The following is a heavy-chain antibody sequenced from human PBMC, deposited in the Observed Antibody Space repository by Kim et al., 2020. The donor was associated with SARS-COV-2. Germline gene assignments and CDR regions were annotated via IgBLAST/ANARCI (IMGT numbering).Heavy chain of an antibody. CDR1: GFTFSSYW. V-gene: IGHV3-74*01. Sequence: GGSLRLSCAASGFTFSSYWMHWVRQAPGKGLVWVSRINSDGSSTSYADSVKGRFTISRDNAKNTLYLQMNSLRAEDTAVYYCARCYDYVWGSYRYSDGMDVWGQGTTVTVSS. CDR3: ARCYDYVWGSYRYSDGMDV. J-gene: IGHJ6*02. CDR2: INSDGSST. D-gene: IGHD3-16*02.